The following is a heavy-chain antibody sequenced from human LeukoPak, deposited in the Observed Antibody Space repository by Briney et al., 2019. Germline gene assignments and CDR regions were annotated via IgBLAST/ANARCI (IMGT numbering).Heavy chain of an antibody. CDR1: GFTFSSYA. V-gene: IGHV3-23*01. CDR3: AKLGGNYGSGSYQAFDI. CDR2: IRGSGGST. J-gene: IGHJ3*02. Sequence: PGGSLRLSCAASGFTFSSYAMSWVRQAPGKGLEWVSAIRGSGGSTYYADSVKGRFTISRDNSKNTLYPQMNSLRAEDTAVYYCAKLGGNYGSGSYQAFDIWGQGTMVTVSS. D-gene: IGHD3-10*01.